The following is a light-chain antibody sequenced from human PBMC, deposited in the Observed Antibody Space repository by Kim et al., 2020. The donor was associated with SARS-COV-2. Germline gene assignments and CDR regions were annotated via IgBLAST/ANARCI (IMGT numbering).Light chain of an antibody. CDR3: QVWDSSSDRV. CDR2: YDS. J-gene: IGLJ2*01. Sequence: SYELTQPPSVSVAPGKTARITCGGNNIRSKSVHWYQQKPGQAPVLVIYYDSDRPSGIPERFSGSNSGNTATLTISRVEAGDEADYYCQVWDSSSDRVFGG. CDR1: NIRSKS. V-gene: IGLV3-21*04.